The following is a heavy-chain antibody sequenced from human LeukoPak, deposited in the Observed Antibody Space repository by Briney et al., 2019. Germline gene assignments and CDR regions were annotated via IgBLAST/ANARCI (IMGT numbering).Heavy chain of an antibody. Sequence: SETLSLTCTVSGGSISTSNYYWGWIRQPPGKGLEWIGRIYTSGSTNYTPSLKSRVTMSVDTSKNHSSLKLSSVTAADTAVYYCAREGYSNSWYGTLDYWGQGTLVTVSS. CDR3: AREGYSNSWYGTLDY. CDR1: GGSISTSNYY. V-gene: IGHV4-39*07. D-gene: IGHD6-13*01. CDR2: IYTSGST. J-gene: IGHJ4*02.